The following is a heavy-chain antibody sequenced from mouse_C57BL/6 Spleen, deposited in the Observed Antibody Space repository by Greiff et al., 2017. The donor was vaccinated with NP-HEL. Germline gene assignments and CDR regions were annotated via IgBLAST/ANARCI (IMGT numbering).Heavy chain of an antibody. CDR3: ASLLGPAY. J-gene: IGHJ3*01. Sequence: EVQLQQSGPELVKPGASVKISCKASGYTFTDYYMNWVKQSHGKSLEWIGDINPNNGGTSYNQKFKGKATLTVDKSSSTAYMELRSLTSEDSAVYYCASLLGPAYWGQGTLVTVSA. V-gene: IGHV1-26*01. D-gene: IGHD2-10*01. CDR1: GYTFTDYY. CDR2: INPNNGGT.